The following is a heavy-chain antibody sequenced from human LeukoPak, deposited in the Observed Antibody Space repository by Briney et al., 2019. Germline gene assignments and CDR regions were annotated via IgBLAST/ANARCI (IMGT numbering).Heavy chain of an antibody. CDR1: GFTFSSYS. Sequence: PGGSLRLSCAASGFTFSSYSMNWVRQAPGKGLEWVSSISSSSSYIYYADSVKGRFTISRDNAKNSLYLQMNGLRDEDTAVYYCARASSFGRDYWGQGTLVTVSS. V-gene: IGHV3-21*01. J-gene: IGHJ4*02. CDR2: ISSSSSYI. CDR3: ARASSFGRDY. D-gene: IGHD2-2*01.